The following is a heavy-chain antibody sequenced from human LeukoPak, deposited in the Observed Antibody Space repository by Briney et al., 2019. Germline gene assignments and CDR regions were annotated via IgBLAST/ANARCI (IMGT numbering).Heavy chain of an antibody. CDR3: AFWYTYYSGSGEYN. Sequence: SETLPLTCTVSGGSIRGVSYYLGWIRQPPGQGLEWIGGHHYDGTTYYNPSLKSRVTISVDTSKNQFSLNLDSVTAADTAIYYCAFWYTYYSGSGEYNWGQGTLVTVSS. J-gene: IGHJ4*02. D-gene: IGHD3-10*01. V-gene: IGHV4-39*07. CDR1: GGSIRGVSYY. CDR2: HHYDGTT.